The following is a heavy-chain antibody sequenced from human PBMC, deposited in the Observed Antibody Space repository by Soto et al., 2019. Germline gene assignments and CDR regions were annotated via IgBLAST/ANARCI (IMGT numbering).Heavy chain of an antibody. D-gene: IGHD3-3*01. CDR3: AKLATGVVIIGRSDYYYMDV. V-gene: IGHV1-58*01. CDR2: IVVGTGNT. J-gene: IGHJ6*03. Sequence: SVKVSCTASGFTFSSSALQWVRQARGQRLEWIGWIVVGTGNTNYAQKFQERVTITRDMSTSTAYMELNSLRSDDTAVYYCAKLATGVVIIGRSDYYYMDVWGKGTTVTVSS. CDR1: GFTFSSSA.